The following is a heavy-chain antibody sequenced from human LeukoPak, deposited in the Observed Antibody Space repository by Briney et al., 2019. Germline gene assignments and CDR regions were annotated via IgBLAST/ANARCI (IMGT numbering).Heavy chain of an antibody. J-gene: IGHJ4*02. D-gene: IGHD3-3*01. CDR3: ARESPITIFGVVIPTYYFDY. V-gene: IGHV4-61*01. CDR1: GGSVSSGSYY. Sequence: SETLSLTCTVSGGSVSSGSYYWRWIRQPPGKGLEWIGYIYYSGSTNYNPSLKSRVTISVDTSKSQFSLKLSSVTAADTAVYYCARESPITIFGVVIPTYYFDYWGQGTLVTVSS. CDR2: IYYSGST.